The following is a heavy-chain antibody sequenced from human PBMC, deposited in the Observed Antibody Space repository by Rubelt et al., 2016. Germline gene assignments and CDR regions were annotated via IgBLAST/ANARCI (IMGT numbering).Heavy chain of an antibody. CDR3: ARSLRYNWNSYRH. V-gene: IGHV4-34*11. CDR1: GGSFSGYY. D-gene: IGHD1-7*01. CDR2: IYYSGGT. Sequence: QVQLQQWGAGLLKPSETLSLTCAVYGGSFSGYYWSWIRQPPGKGLEWIGYIYYSGGTNNNPSLKSGGTNPVETSRNQFALKLSSGTAADTAVYYGARSLRYNWNSYRHWGQGTLVTVAS. J-gene: IGHJ4*02.